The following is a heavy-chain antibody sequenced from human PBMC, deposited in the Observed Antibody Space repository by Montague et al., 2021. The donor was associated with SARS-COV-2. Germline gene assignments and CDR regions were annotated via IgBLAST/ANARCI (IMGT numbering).Heavy chain of an antibody. J-gene: IGHJ6*02. CDR3: ARVLPYQMVAGAIPNYSMDV. D-gene: IGHD2-15*01. Sequence: SQTLSLTYTVSGASISSGGFYWSWLRQHPRKGLEWIGFIYYSGTTYHNPSLKSRLTISIDTSKNQFSLKLSSVTAADTAVYYCARVLPYQMVAGAIPNYSMDVWGQGTTVTVSS. CDR1: GASISSGGFY. CDR2: IYYSGTT. V-gene: IGHV4-31*03.